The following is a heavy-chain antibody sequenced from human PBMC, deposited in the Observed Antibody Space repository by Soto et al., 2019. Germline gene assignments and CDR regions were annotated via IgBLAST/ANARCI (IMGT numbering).Heavy chain of an antibody. Sequence: SETLSLTCTVSCGSISSSSYYWGWIRQPPGKGLEWIGSIYYSGSTYYNPSLKSRVTISVDTSKNQFSLKLSSVTAADTAVYYCARILAYCGGDCYPEYFQHWGQGTLVTVSS. V-gene: IGHV4-39*01. CDR3: ARILAYCGGDCYPEYFQH. J-gene: IGHJ1*01. D-gene: IGHD2-21*02. CDR1: CGSISSSSYY. CDR2: IYYSGST.